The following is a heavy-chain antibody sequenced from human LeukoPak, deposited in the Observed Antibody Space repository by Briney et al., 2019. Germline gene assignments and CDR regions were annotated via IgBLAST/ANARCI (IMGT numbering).Heavy chain of an antibody. CDR1: GYTFTNYG. V-gene: IGHV1-18*01. CDR2: ISAYNGNT. J-gene: IGHJ6*02. CDR3: VRLRVPGWSGRYYYGMDV. D-gene: IGHD3-3*01. Sequence: ASVKVSCKATGYTFTNYGISWVRQAPGQGLEWMGWISAYNGNTNYAQKLQGRVTVTTDTSTSTAYMELRSLRSDDTTVYYCVRLRVPGWSGRYYYGMDVWGQGTTVTVSS.